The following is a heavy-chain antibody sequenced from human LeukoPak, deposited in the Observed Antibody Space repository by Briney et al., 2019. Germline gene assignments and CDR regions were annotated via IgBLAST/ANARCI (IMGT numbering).Heavy chain of an antibody. CDR2: INHSGST. D-gene: IGHD3-10*01. CDR3: ARTRYYYNSRSYGAPYYFDY. Sequence: PGGSLRLSCAASGFTFSNAWMSWVRQAPGKGLEWIGEINHSGSTNYNPSLKSRVTISVDTSKNQFSLKLSSVTAADTAVYYCARTRYYYNSRSYGAPYYFDYWGQGTLVTVSS. J-gene: IGHJ4*02. CDR1: GFTFSNAW. V-gene: IGHV4-34*01.